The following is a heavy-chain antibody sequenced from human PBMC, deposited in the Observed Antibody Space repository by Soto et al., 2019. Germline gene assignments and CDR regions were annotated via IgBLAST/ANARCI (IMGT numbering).Heavy chain of an antibody. CDR1: GVSISSGNW. J-gene: IGHJ4*02. CDR2: IFHDGTA. V-gene: IGHV4-4*02. D-gene: IGHD2-8*01. Sequence: SETLSLTCAVSGVSISSGNWWTWVRQTPQRGLEYIGEIFHDGTANYYPSFERRVAISVDTSKNQFSLKLTSVTAADTAIYFCARLVYDTRLNYMYFDFWGPGALVTVSS. CDR3: ARLVYDTRLNYMYFDF.